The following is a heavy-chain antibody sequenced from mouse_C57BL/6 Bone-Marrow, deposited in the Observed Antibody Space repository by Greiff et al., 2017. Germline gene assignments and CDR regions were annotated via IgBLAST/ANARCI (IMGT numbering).Heavy chain of an antibody. J-gene: IGHJ3*01. CDR3: AAMVGVWFAY. D-gene: IGHD2-2*01. CDR1: GYTFTSYW. CDR2: IDPSDSYT. V-gene: IGHV1-69*01. Sequence: QVQLQQPGAELVMPGASVKLSCKASGYTFTSYWMHWVKQRPGQGLEWIGEIDPSDSYTNYNQKFKGKSTLTVDKSSSTAYMQLSSLTSEDSAVYYCAAMVGVWFAYWGQGTLVTVSA.